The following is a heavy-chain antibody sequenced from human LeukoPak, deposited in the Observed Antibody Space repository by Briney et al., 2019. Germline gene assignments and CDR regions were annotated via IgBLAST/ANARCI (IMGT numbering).Heavy chain of an antibody. J-gene: IGHJ4*02. CDR1: GFTFSTYA. V-gene: IGHV3-23*01. CDR3: AKGLSATSMGIDY. D-gene: IGHD4-17*01. CDR2: ISGSSGST. Sequence: GGSLRLSCAASGFTFSTYAMTWVRQAPGRGLEWVSTISGSSGSTDYADCVKGRFTVYRDNSRNTLYLQMHSVRVDDTGVYYCAKGLSATSMGIDYWGQGTLVTVSS.